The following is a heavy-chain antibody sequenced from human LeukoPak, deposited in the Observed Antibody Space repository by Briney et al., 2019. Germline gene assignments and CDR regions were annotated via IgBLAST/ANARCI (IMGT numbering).Heavy chain of an antibody. CDR3: ARDENRITIFGVVISVWFDP. V-gene: IGHV4-4*07. CDR2: ISPSGST. D-gene: IGHD3-3*01. Sequence: SETLSFTCSVSGGSISSYYWNWIRQPAGKGLEWIGRISPSGSTNYSPSLKSRVTMSLATSKNQVSLRLTSVTAADTAIYYCARDENRITIFGVVISVWFDPWGPGTLVTVSS. CDR1: GGSISSYY. J-gene: IGHJ5*02.